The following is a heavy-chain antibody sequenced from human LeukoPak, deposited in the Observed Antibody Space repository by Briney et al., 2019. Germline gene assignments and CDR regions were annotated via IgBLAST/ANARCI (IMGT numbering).Heavy chain of an antibody. CDR2: IYYSGST. D-gene: IGHD3-22*01. CDR1: GGSISSGGYY. V-gene: IGHV4-61*08. CDR3: ARGTMIGTSVFDY. J-gene: IGHJ4*02. Sequence: PSQTLSLTCTVSGGSISSGGYYWSWIRQPPGKGLEWIGYIYYSGSTNYNPSLKSRVTISVDTSKNQLSLKLSSVTAADTAVYYCARGTMIGTSVFDYWGQGTLVTVSS.